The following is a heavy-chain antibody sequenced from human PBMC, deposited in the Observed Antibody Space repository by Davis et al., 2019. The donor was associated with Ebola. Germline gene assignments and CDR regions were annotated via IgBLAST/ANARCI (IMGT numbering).Heavy chain of an antibody. CDR2: LYYTGST. CDR3: ARHSPFYDSSGYYYVDFDY. V-gene: IGHV4-39*01. D-gene: IGHD3-22*01. J-gene: IGHJ4*02. Sequence: SETLSLTCTVSGGSISSRSYYWAWIRQPPGKGLEWIGSLYYTGSTYNNPSLKSRVTISVDMSKNQFSLKLSSVTAADTAVYYCARHSPFYDSSGYYYVDFDYWGQGTLVTVSS. CDR1: GGSISSRSYY.